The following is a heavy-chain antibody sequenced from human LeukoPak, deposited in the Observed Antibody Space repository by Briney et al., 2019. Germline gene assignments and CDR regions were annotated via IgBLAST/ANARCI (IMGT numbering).Heavy chain of an antibody. CDR2: IYYSGST. CDR3: ARVDSSGYHRTYYFDY. CDR1: GGSISSYY. Sequence: KPSETLSLTCTVSGGSISSYYWSWIRQPPGKGLGWIGYIYYSGSTNYNPSLKSRVTISVDTSKDQFSLKLSSVTAADTAVYYCARVDSSGYHRTYYFDYWGQGTLVTVSS. V-gene: IGHV4-59*01. D-gene: IGHD3-22*01. J-gene: IGHJ4*02.